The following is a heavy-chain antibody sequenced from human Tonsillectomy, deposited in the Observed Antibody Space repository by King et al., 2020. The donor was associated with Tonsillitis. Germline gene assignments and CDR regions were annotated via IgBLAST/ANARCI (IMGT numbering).Heavy chain of an antibody. J-gene: IGHJ4*02. V-gene: IGHV4-34*01. Sequence: VQLQQWGAGLLKPSETLSLTCAVYGGSFSGYYWSWIRQPPGKGLEWIGEINHSGSTNYNPSLKSRVTISVDTSKNQFSLKLSTVTAADTAVYYCSRGRRVKNQDWGQGTLVTVSS. CDR2: INHSGST. CDR3: SRGRRVKNQD. CDR1: GGSFSGYY. D-gene: IGHD1-14*01.